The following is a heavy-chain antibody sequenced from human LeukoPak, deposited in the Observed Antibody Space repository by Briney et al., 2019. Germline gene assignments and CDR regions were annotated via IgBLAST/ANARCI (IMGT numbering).Heavy chain of an antibody. V-gene: IGHV1-24*01. J-gene: IGHJ4*02. CDR1: GYTLTELS. CDR3: ARLGSGWIYFDY. CDR2: FDPEDGET. D-gene: IGHD6-19*01. Sequence: GASVKVSCKVSGYTLTELSMHWVRQAPGKGLEWMGGFDPEDGETIYAQKFQGRVTMTRDTSISTAYMELSRLRSDDTAVYYCARLGSGWIYFDYWGQGTLVTVSS.